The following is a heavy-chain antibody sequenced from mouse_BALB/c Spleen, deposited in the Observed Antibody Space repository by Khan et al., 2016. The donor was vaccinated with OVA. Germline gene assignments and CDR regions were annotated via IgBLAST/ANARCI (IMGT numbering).Heavy chain of an antibody. Sequence: EVQLQESGPGLVKPSQSLSLTCTVTGYSITSDYAWNWIRQFPENKLEWMGFISYSGSTSYKSSLKSRIFITRDTSKNQFFLQLNSVTTEDTATYYCARGTVGRFAYWGQGTLVTVSA. D-gene: IGHD1-1*01. CDR1: GYSITSDYA. CDR2: ISYSGST. V-gene: IGHV3-2*02. J-gene: IGHJ3*01. CDR3: ARGTVGRFAY.